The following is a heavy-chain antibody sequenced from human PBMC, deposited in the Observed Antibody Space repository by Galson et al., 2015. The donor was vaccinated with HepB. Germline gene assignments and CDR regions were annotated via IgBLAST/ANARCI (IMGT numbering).Heavy chain of an antibody. CDR1: GGTFSSYT. V-gene: IGHV1-69*13. CDR3: ARAYNCNLGSNWFDP. CDR2: IIPIFGTA. D-gene: IGHD1-20*01. Sequence: SVKVSCKASGGTFSSYTISWVRQAPGQGLEWMGGIIPIFGTANYAQKFQGRVTITADESTSTAYMELSSLRSEDTAVYYCARAYNCNLGSNWFDPWGQGTLVTVSS. J-gene: IGHJ5*02.